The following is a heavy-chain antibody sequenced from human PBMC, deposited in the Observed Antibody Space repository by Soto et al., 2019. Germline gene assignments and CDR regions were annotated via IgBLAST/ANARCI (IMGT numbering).Heavy chain of an antibody. J-gene: IGHJ5*02. CDR2: VYSSGGT. V-gene: IGHV4-4*07. D-gene: IGHD3-3*01. Sequence: PSETLSLTCTVSGGSISSYYCSWIRQAAGKGLEWIGRVYSSGGTHYNPSLKSRVTISLDTSKNQFSLRLLSVTDADTAVYYCARGQRFSDWFDPWGQGTLVTVSS. CDR1: GGSISSYY. CDR3: ARGQRFSDWFDP.